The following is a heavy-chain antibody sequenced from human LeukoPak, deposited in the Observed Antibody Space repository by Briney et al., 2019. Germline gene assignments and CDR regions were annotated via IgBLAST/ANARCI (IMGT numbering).Heavy chain of an antibody. D-gene: IGHD3-3*01. J-gene: IGHJ4*02. CDR3: ARHRGYDFWSGYYYYFDY. CDR2: INHSGST. V-gene: IGHV4-34*01. Sequence: PSETLSLTCAVYGGSFSGCYWSWIRQPPGQGLEWIGEINHSGSTNYNPSLKSRVTISVDTSKNQFSLKLSSVTAADTAVYYCARHRGYDFWSGYYYYFDYWGQGTLVTVSS. CDR1: GGSFSGCY.